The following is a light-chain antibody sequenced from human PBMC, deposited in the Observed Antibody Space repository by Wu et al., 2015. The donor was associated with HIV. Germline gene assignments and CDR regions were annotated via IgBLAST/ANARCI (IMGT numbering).Light chain of an antibody. CDR3: HQYNDWPRT. CDR1: QSVSSN. J-gene: IGKJ1*01. CDR2: GAS. V-gene: IGKV3-15*01. Sequence: EIVLTQSPGTVSLSPGERATLSCRASQSVSSNLAWYQQKPGQAPRLLIYGASTRATGIPARFSGSVSGTEFTLTITSLQSEDFAVYYCHQYNDWPRTFGQGTRVEFK.